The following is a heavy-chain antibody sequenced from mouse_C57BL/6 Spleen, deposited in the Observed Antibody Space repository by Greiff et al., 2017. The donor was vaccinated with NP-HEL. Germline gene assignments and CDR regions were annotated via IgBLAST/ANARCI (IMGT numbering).Heavy chain of an antibody. Sequence: VQLQQSGPELVKPGASVKIPCKASGYTFTDYNMDWVKQSHGKSLEWIGDINPNNGGTIYNQKFKGKATLTVDKSSSTAYMELRSLTSEDTAVYYCARGDYYGSSYDWYFDVWGTGTTVTASS. D-gene: IGHD1-1*01. CDR1: GYTFTDYN. J-gene: IGHJ1*03. CDR3: ARGDYYGSSYDWYFDV. CDR2: INPNNGGT. V-gene: IGHV1-18*01.